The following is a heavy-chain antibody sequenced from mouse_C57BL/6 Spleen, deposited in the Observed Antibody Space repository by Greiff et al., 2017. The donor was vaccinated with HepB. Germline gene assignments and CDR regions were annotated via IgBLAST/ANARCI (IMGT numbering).Heavy chain of an antibody. CDR3: ARKRGSSYGLAY. CDR2: IYPGSGST. CDR1: GYTFTSYW. D-gene: IGHD1-1*01. V-gene: IGHV1-55*01. Sequence: QVQLQQPGAELVKPGASVKMSCKASGYTFTSYWITWVKQRPGQGLEWIGDIYPGSGSTNYNEKFKSKATLTVDTSSSTAYMQLSSLTSEDSAVYYCARKRGSSYGLAYWGQGTLVTVSA. J-gene: IGHJ3*01.